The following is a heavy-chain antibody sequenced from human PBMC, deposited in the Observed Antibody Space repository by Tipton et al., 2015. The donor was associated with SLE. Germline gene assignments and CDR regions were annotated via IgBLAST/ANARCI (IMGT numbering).Heavy chain of an antibody. J-gene: IGHJ4*02. CDR2: IYYSGSA. Sequence: TLSLTCTVSGGSISSSAYYWDWIRQSPGKGLEWIGSIYYSGSAYHNPSLKSRVTISVDTSKNQFSLSLGSVTAADTAVYYCARDRYSSGTYFDYWGQGTLVTVSS. CDR1: GGSISSSAYY. D-gene: IGHD6-19*01. CDR3: ARDRYSSGTYFDY. V-gene: IGHV4-39*07.